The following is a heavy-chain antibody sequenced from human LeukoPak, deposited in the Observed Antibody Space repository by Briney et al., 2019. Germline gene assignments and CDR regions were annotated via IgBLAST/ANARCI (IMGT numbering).Heavy chain of an antibody. CDR1: GYTFTNYD. V-gene: IGHV1-18*01. CDR2: ISAYNGNT. CDR3: ARSPFVQWELIYYFDY. Sequence: ASVKVSCKASGYTFTNYDISWVRQAPGQRLEWMGWISAYNGNTNYAQKFQGWVTMTRDTSISTAYMELSRLRSDDTAVYYCARSPFVQWELIYYFDYWGQGTLVTVSS. J-gene: IGHJ4*02. D-gene: IGHD1-26*01.